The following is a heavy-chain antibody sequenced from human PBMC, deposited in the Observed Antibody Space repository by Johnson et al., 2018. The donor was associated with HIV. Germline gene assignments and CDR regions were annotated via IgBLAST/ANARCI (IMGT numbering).Heavy chain of an antibody. CDR2: IWYDGSNK. J-gene: IGHJ3*02. CDR1: GFPFSSYG. CDR3: AKDRGAARAFDAFDI. D-gene: IGHD6-6*01. V-gene: IGHV3-33*06. Sequence: VQLVESGGGVVQPGRSLRLSCAASGFPFSSYGMNWVRQAPGKGLEWVAVIWYDGSNKYSADSWKGRFPISKDNSKNTLYLQMNSLRAEETAVYYCAKDRGAARAFDAFDIWGQGTMVTVSS.